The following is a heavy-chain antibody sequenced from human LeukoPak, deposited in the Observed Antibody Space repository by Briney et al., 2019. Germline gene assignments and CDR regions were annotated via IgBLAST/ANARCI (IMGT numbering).Heavy chain of an antibody. V-gene: IGHV4-28*01. J-gene: IGHJ4*02. Sequence: SDTLSLTCAVSGYSISSSNWWGWIRQPPGKGLEWIGYIYYSGSTYYNPSLKSRVTMSVDTSKNQFSLKLSSVTAVDTAVYYCARAVENSRSSGWYFDYWGQGTLVTVSS. CDR3: ARAVENSRSSGWYFDY. CDR2: IYYSGST. CDR1: GYSISSSNW. D-gene: IGHD6-19*01.